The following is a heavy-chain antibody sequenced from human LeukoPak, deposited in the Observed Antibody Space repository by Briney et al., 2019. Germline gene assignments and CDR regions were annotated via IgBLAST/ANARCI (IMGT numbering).Heavy chain of an antibody. D-gene: IGHD3-10*01. V-gene: IGHV3-48*03. CDR1: GFTFSNYE. CDR3: ARGPNYYGSGSNAFDI. J-gene: IGHJ3*02. CDR2: ISSSGDTI. Sequence: PGGTLRLSCAVSGFTFSNYEMNWVRQAPGRGLEWVSYISSSGDTIYYADSVKGRFTISRDNAKNSLYLQMNSLRAEDTALYHCARGPNYYGSGSNAFDIWGQGTMVTVSS.